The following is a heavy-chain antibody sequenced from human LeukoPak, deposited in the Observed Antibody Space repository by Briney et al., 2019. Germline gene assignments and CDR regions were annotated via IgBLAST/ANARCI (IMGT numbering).Heavy chain of an antibody. CDR2: INSDGSTT. Sequence: PGGSLRLSCAASGFTFSSYWMHWVRQAPGKGLVWVSRINSDGSTTSYADSVKGRFTISRDNAKNTLYLQMNSLRAEDTAVYYCARDTADDAFDIWGQGTMVTVSS. CDR3: ARDTADDAFDI. CDR1: GFTFSSYW. V-gene: IGHV3-74*01. J-gene: IGHJ3*02.